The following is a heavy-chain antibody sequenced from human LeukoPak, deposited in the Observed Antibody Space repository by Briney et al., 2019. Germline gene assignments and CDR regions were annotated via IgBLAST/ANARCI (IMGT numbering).Heavy chain of an antibody. V-gene: IGHV3-23*01. CDR2: ISGSGGST. Sequence: GGSLRLSCAASGFTFSSYWMHWVRQAPGKGLEWVSAISGSGGSTYYADSVRGRFTISRDNSKNTLYLQMNSLRADDTAVYYCAKYDSGTYSSPFDYWGQGTLVIVSS. J-gene: IGHJ4*02. D-gene: IGHD1-26*01. CDR1: GFTFSSYW. CDR3: AKYDSGTYSSPFDY.